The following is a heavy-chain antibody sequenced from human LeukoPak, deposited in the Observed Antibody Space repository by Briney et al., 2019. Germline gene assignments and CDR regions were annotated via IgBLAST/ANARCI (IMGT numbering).Heavy chain of an antibody. Sequence: PSETLSLTCIVSGGSISSSIYYWAWVRQPPGKGLEWIGTVFCNGATQYSPSLRSRVTISIDTSTNQFSLKLTSVTAADTALYYCARIEDVTRGYNHAYYFDYWGQGTLVTVSS. V-gene: IGHV4-39*07. CDR3: ARIEDVTRGYNHAYYFDY. D-gene: IGHD5-18*01. CDR1: GGSISSSIYY. J-gene: IGHJ4*02. CDR2: VFCNGAT.